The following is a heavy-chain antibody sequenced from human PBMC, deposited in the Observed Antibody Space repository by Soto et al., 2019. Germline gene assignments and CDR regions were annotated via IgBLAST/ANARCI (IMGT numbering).Heavy chain of an antibody. CDR2: ISFDGSDK. CDR1: GFTFSAYG. J-gene: IGHJ5*02. CDR3: ARVSVTVRPPWFDP. Sequence: QVQLVESGGGVVQPGRSLRLSCAASGFTFSAYGMHWVRQAPGRGLEWVAFISFDGSDKYYTDSVKGRFTISRDNSKNTVYLQMQSLRAEDTAVYSCARVSVTVRPPWFDPWGQGTLVTVSS. D-gene: IGHD6-6*01. V-gene: IGHV3-30*03.